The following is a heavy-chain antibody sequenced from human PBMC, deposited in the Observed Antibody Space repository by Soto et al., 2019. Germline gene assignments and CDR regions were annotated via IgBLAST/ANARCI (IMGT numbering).Heavy chain of an antibody. V-gene: IGHV3-21*01. J-gene: IGHJ4*02. D-gene: IGHD3-22*01. CDR3: ARGYYYDSSGYYNYFDY. CDR1: GFTFSSYS. CDR2: ISSSSSYI. Sequence: LRLSCAASGFTFSSYSMNWVRQAPGKGLEWVSSISSSSSYIYYADSVKGRFTISRDNAKNSLYLQMNSLRAEDTAVYYCARGYYYDSSGYYNYFDYWGQGTLVTVSS.